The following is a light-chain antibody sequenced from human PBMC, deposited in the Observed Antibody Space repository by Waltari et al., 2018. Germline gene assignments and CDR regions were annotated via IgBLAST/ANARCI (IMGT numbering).Light chain of an antibody. V-gene: IGLV3-21*02. J-gene: IGLJ2*01. CDR1: NLGSKS. CDR2: DDN. Sequence: SYVLTQPPSVSVAPGQTARITCGGDNLGSKSVPWYQQKPGQAPVMVVYDDNDRPSGIPERFSGSKTGNTATLSTSRVEAADEADYYCQVWDSSSEHVVFGGGTKLTVL. CDR3: QVWDSSSEHVV.